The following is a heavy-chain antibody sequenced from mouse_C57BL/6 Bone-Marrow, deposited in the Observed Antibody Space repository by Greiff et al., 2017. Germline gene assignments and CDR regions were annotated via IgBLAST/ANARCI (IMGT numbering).Heavy chain of an antibody. V-gene: IGHV5-12*01. CDR2: LSNGGGST. Sequence: EVKLVESGGGLVQPGGSLKLSCAASGFTFSDYYMYWVRQTPEKRLAWVAYLSNGGGSTYYPDTVKGRFTISRDNAKNTLYLQMSRLKSEDTAMYYCARGWLLHAMDYWGQGTSVTVSS. CDR3: ARGWLLHAMDY. D-gene: IGHD2-3*01. J-gene: IGHJ4*01. CDR1: GFTFSDYY.